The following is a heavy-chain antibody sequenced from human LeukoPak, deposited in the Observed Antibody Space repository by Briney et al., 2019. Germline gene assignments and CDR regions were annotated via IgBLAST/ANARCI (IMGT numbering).Heavy chain of an antibody. CDR3: ASLVEYQLIRRFYYYYYYMDV. V-gene: IGHV4-4*07. CDR2: IYASGIT. J-gene: IGHJ6*03. Sequence: PSETLSLTCTVSGGSISSYSWSWIRQPAGKGLEWIGHIYASGITNYNPSLKSRVTMSVDTSKNQFSLKLSSVTAADTAVYYCASLVEYQLIRRFYYYYYYMDVWGKGTTVTISS. D-gene: IGHD2-2*01. CDR1: GGSISSYS.